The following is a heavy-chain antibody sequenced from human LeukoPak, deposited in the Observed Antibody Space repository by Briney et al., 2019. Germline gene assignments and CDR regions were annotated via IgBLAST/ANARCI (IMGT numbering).Heavy chain of an antibody. J-gene: IGHJ6*02. CDR3: ARDSCPLYLTGYYCYGMDV. CDR1: GYTFTGYY. D-gene: IGHD2-8*01. CDR2: INPNSGGT. V-gene: IGHV1-2*02. Sequence: ASVKVSCKASGYTFTGYYMHWVRQAPGQGLEWMGWINPNSGGTNYAQKFQGRVTMTRDTSISTAYMELSRLRSDDTAVYYCARDSCPLYLTGYYCYGMDVWGQGTTVTVSS.